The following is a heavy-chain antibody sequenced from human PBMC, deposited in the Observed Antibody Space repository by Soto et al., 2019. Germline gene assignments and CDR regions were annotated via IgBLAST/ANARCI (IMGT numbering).Heavy chain of an antibody. CDR1: GGTFSSYA. Sequence: QVQLVQSGAEVKKPGSSVKVSCKASGGTFSSYAISWVRQAPGQGLEWMGGIIPTFGTANYAQKFQGRVKITGDESTSTAYMELSSLRSEDTAVYYCARAPAAKGYYYYYYGMDVWGQGTTVTVSS. V-gene: IGHV1-69*01. CDR3: ARAPAAKGYYYYYYGMDV. J-gene: IGHJ6*02. CDR2: IIPTFGTA.